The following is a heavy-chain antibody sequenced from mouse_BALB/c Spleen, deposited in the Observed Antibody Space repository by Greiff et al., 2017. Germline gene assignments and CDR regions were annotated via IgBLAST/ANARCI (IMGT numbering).Heavy chain of an antibody. V-gene: IGHV5-6-3*01. CDR1: GFTFSSYG. J-gene: IGHJ3*01. D-gene: IGHD4-1*01. Sequence: EVMLVESGGGLVQPGGSLKLSCAASGFTFSSYGMSWVRQTPDKRLELVATINSNGGSTYYPDSVKGRFTISRDNAKNTLYLQMSSLKSEDTAMYYGEREGDWDVAWFAYWGQGTLVTVSA. CDR3: EREGDWDVAWFAY. CDR2: INSNGGST.